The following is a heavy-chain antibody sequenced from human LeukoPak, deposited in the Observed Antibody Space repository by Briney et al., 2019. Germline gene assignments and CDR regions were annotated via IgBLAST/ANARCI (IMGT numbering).Heavy chain of an antibody. CDR3: AKATTTMSHADFDY. D-gene: IGHD3-10*02. CDR2: ISGSGGST. Sequence: GGSLRLSCAASGFTFSSYAISWVRQAPGKGLEWVSVISGSGGSTYYADSVKGRFTISRDNSKSTLYLQMNSLRAEDTAVYYCAKATTTMSHADFDYWGQGTLVTVSS. J-gene: IGHJ4*02. CDR1: GFTFSSYA. V-gene: IGHV3-23*01.